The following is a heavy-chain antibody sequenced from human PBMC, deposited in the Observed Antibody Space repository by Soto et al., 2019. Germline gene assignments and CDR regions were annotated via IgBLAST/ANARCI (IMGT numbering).Heavy chain of an antibody. CDR1: GYTFTSCG. CDR3: ASEGCSSTSCYGPYYYYGMDV. D-gene: IGHD2-2*01. CDR2: ISAYNGNT. Sequence: ASVKVSCKASGYTFTSCGISWVRQAPGQGLEWMGWISAYNGNTNYAQKLQGRVTMTTDTSTSTAYMELRSLRSDDTAVYYCASEGCSSTSCYGPYYYYGMDVWGQGTTVTVSS. J-gene: IGHJ6*02. V-gene: IGHV1-18*01.